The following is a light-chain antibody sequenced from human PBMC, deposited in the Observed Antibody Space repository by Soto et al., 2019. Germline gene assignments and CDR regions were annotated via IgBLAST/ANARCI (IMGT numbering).Light chain of an antibody. CDR3: QQRSNWLRT. CDR1: QSVSSY. CDR2: DAS. Sequence: EIVLTQSPATLSLSPGERATLSCRASQSVSSYLAWYQQKPGQAPRLLIYDASNRATGIPARFSGSGSGTDFTFTISSLEPEDFAVYYCQQRSNWLRTFGPGTKVDIK. J-gene: IGKJ3*01. V-gene: IGKV3-11*01.